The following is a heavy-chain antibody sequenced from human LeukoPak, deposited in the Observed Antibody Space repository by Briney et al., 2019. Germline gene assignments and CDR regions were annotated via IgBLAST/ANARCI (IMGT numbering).Heavy chain of an antibody. V-gene: IGHV5-51*01. D-gene: IGHD5-12*01. Sequence: GASLEISCKGSGYIFTDYWIGWVRQMPGKGLEWMGIIYPADSDIRYSPSFQGQVTISADKSISTAYLQWSSLKASDTAMYYCARPQYSGYERPFDYWGQGTLVTVSS. CDR3: ARPQYSGYERPFDY. CDR1: GYIFTDYW. CDR2: IYPADSDI. J-gene: IGHJ4*02.